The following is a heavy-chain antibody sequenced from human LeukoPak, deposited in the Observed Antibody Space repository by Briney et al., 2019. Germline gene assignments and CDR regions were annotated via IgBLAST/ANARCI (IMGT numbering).Heavy chain of an antibody. CDR1: GGSISSYY. D-gene: IGHD3-10*02. V-gene: IGHV4-59*06. CDR2: IYYSGST. Sequence: SETLSLTCTVSGGSISSYYWSWIRQHPGKGLEWIGYIYYSGSTYYNPSLKSRVTISVDTSKNQFSLKLSSVTAADTAVYYCASYVREQNWFDPWGQGTLVTVSS. J-gene: IGHJ5*02. CDR3: ASYVREQNWFDP.